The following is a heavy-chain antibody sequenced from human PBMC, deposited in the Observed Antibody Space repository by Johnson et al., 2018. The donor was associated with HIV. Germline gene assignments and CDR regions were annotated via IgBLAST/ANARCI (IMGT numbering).Heavy chain of an antibody. CDR1: GFTFSRFG. D-gene: IGHD2/OR15-2a*01. CDR3: VFFYASFDI. J-gene: IGHJ3*02. CDR2: IRYDGSNK. V-gene: IGHV3-30*02. Sequence: QVQLVESGGGLVQPGGSLRLSCVASGFTFSRFGMHWVRQAPGKGLEWVAFIRYDGSNKYYADSVKGRFTISRDNSKNTLYLQMNSLRAEDTAVYYCVFFYASFDIWGQGTMVTVSS.